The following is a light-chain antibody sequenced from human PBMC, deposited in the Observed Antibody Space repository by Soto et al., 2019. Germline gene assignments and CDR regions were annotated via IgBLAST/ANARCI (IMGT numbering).Light chain of an antibody. J-gene: IGLJ1*01. CDR3: SSYTSSSTLV. CDR2: DVS. Sequence: QSALTQPASMSGSPGQWITISCTGTSSDVGSYNYVSWYQQHAGKAPKLMIYDVSDRPSGVSKRFSGSKSGNTASLTISGLLAEDDADYYCSSYTSSSTLVFGTGTKLTVL. CDR1: SSDVGSYNY. V-gene: IGLV2-14*01.